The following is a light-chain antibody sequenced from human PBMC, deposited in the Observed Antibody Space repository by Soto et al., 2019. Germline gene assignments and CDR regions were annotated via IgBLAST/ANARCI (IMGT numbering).Light chain of an antibody. CDR2: DAS. J-gene: IGKJ4*01. CDR1: QDISNY. CDR3: QQYDNLPLT. V-gene: IGKV1-33*01. Sequence: DIQMTQSPSSLSASVGDRVTITCQASQDISNYLNWYQQKPGKAPKLLIYDASNLETGVLSRFSGSGSGTDSTFTISSLQPEDIATYYCQQYDNLPLTFGGGTKVEIK.